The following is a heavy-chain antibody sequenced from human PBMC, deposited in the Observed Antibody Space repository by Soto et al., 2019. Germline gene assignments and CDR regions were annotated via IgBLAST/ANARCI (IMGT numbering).Heavy chain of an antibody. CDR2: IYHSGST. Sequence: SEELLHTKSVSGYFISRGYYWGWIRQPPGKGLEWIGSIYHSGSTYYNPSLKSRVTISVDTSKNQFSLKLSSVTAADTAVYYCERRYDMLTVYLVGWHYHSYAMHVRGPGITGSVS. D-gene: IGHD3-9*01. CDR1: GYFISRGYY. V-gene: IGHV4-38-2*01. CDR3: ERRYDMLTVYLVGWHYHSYAMHV. J-gene: IGHJ6*01.